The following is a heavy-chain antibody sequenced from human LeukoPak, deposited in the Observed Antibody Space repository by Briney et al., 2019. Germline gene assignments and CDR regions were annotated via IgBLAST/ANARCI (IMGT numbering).Heavy chain of an antibody. Sequence: PSETLSLTCSVSGGSISSYYWSWIRRPPGKGLEWIGSIYYSGSTYYNPSLKSRVTISVDTSKNQFSLKLSSVTAADTAVYYCARHLRSGSSSSRGYFDYWGQGTLVTVSS. J-gene: IGHJ4*02. CDR1: GGSISSYY. CDR3: ARHLRSGSSSSRGYFDY. V-gene: IGHV4-59*05. D-gene: IGHD6-13*01. CDR2: IYYSGST.